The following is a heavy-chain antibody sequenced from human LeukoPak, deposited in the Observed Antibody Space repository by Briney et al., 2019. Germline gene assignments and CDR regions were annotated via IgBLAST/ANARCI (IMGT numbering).Heavy chain of an antibody. Sequence: GGSLRLSCAASGFTVSSNYMSWVRQAPGKGLEWVSVIYSGGSTYYADSVKGRFTTSRDNSKNTLYLQMNSLRAEDTAVYYCARDKGVLERARVRYYYGMDVWGQGTTVTVSS. D-gene: IGHD1-1*01. V-gene: IGHV3-66*01. CDR3: ARDKGVLERARVRYYYGMDV. J-gene: IGHJ6*02. CDR1: GFTVSSNY. CDR2: IYSGGST.